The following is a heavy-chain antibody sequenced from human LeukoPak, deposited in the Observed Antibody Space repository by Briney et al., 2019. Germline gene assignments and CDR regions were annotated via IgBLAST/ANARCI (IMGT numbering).Heavy chain of an antibody. J-gene: IGHJ4*02. D-gene: IGHD3-22*01. CDR3: ARGGYYDSSGYLFDY. V-gene: IGHV4-59*01. CDR2: IYYSGST. CDR1: GGSISSYF. Sequence: SETLSLTCTVSGGSISSYFWSWIRQPPGKGLEWIGYIYYSGSTNYNPSLKSRVTISVDTSKNQFSLKLSSVTAADTAVYYCARGGYYDSSGYLFDYWGQGTLVTVSS.